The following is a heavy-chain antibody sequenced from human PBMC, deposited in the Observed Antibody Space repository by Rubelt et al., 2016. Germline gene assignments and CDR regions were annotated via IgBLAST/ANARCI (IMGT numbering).Heavy chain of an antibody. CDR2: VSGSGGTT. CDR3: ARECDYGDYVPDY. Sequence: QVQLVESGGGLVKPGGSLRLSCADSGFTFSDHYMSWIRQAPGQGLEWVSGVSGSGGTTYYADSVRGRFTISRDNSKNTMDLQMNSLRAEETAGYYCARECDYGDYVPDYWGQGTLVSVSS. J-gene: IGHJ4*02. D-gene: IGHD4-17*01. V-gene: IGHV3-11*04. CDR1: GFTFSDHY.